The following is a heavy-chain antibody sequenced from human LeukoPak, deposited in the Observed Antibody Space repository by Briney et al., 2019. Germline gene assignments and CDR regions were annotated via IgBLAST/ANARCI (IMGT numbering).Heavy chain of an antibody. CDR2: ISGSGGST. CDR1: GFTFSSYA. D-gene: IGHD1-26*01. J-gene: IGHJ4*02. Sequence: GGSRRLACAAAGFTFSSYAMSWVRQAPGEGLEWVSAISGSGGSTYYADSVKGRFTISRDNSKNTLYLQMNSLRAEDTAVYYCAKGGGSYVAYNYFDYWGQGTLVTVSP. V-gene: IGHV3-23*01. CDR3: AKGGGSYVAYNYFDY.